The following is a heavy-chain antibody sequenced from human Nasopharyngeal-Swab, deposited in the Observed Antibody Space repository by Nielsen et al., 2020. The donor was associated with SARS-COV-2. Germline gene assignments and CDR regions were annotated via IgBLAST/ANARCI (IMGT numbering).Heavy chain of an antibody. J-gene: IGHJ6*03. CDR2: ISGSGGST. V-gene: IGHV3-23*01. Sequence: GESLKIPCAASGFTFSSYAMSWVRQAPGKGLEWVSAISGSGGSTYYADSVKGRFTISRDNSKNTLYLQMNSLRAEDTAVYYCAKGNYAYYYYYYMDVWGKGTTVTVSS. CDR1: GFTFSSYA. CDR3: AKGNYAYYYYYYMDV. D-gene: IGHD4-11*01.